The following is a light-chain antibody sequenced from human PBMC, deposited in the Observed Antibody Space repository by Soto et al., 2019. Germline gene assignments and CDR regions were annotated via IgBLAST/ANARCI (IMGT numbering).Light chain of an antibody. CDR3: MQGTHWPIT. J-gene: IGKJ5*01. CDR2: EVS. CDR1: QSVLYSSNNKNY. V-gene: IGKV4-1*01. Sequence: DIVMTQSTDSLAVSLGERATINCKSSQSVLYSSNNKNYLAWYLQKPGQPPQLLIYEVSNRFSGVPDRFSGSGSGTDFTLKISRVEAEDVGVYYCMQGTHWPITFGQGTRLE.